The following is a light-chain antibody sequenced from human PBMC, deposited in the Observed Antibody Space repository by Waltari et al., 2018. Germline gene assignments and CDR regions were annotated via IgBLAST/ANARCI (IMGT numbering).Light chain of an antibody. CDR3: QQFNSFPIT. J-gene: IGKJ5*01. CDR1: QGISSA. CDR2: DAS. Sequence: AIQLTQSPSSLSASVGDRVTITCRASQGISSALAWYQQKPGKAPKVLIYDASSLESGVPSRFRGSGSGTYLTLTISSLQPEDFATYYCQQFNSFPITFGLGTRLDI. V-gene: IGKV1-13*02.